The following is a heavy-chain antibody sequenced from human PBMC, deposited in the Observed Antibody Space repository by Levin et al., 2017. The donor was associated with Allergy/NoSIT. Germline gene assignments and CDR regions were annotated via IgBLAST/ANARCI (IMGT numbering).Heavy chain of an antibody. V-gene: IGHV3-20*01. D-gene: IGHD4-11*01. J-gene: IGHJ3*02. CDR2: INWNGGST. CDR1: GFIFDDYG. CDR3: ARRTTEDAFDI. Sequence: GGSLRLSCAASGFIFDDYGMSWVRQAPGKGLEWVSDINWNGGSTYSAESVKGRFTISRDNAKSSLYLQMNSLRVEDTALYHCARRTTEDAFDIWGQGTMVTVSP.